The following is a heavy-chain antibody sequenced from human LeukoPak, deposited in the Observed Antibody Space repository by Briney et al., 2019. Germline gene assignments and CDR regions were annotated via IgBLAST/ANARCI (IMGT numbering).Heavy chain of an antibody. CDR1: GESFSAYF. Sequence: PAETLSLTCAVYGESFSAYFWNWIRQAPGKPREYLGGINHRGSSHYNPSLKTRVTLSVDTSKNQFSLKLTSVTAADTAVYFCARGSSFDGYCSAGACDAGYYDSWGQGTPVTVSS. J-gene: IGHJ4*02. CDR3: ARGSSFDGYCSAGACDAGYYDS. CDR2: INHRGSS. V-gene: IGHV4-34*01. D-gene: IGHD2-15*01.